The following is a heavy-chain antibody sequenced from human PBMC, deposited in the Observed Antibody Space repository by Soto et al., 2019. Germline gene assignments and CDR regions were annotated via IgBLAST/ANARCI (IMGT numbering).Heavy chain of an antibody. CDR2: ISAYNGNT. CDR1: GYTFTSYG. J-gene: IGHJ6*02. D-gene: IGHD3-10*01. Sequence: QVQLVQSGAEVKKPGASVKVSCKASGYTFTSYGISWVRQAPGQGLEWMGWISAYNGNTNYAQKLQGRDTMTTDTSTSTAYMELRSLRSDDTAVYYCARPYGSASFYYYYYGMDVWGQGTTVTVSS. V-gene: IGHV1-18*01. CDR3: ARPYGSASFYYYYYGMDV.